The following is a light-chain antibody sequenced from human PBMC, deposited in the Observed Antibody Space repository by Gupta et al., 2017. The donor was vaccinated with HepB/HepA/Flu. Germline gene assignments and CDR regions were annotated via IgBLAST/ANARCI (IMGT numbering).Light chain of an antibody. J-gene: IGKJ3*01. Sequence: DMQMTQTPSSLSASVGDRVTITCRASQDISAYLAWFQQKPGRVTKVLIYAASTLQSGVPSRFSGSGSGTDFTLTITSLQPEDFATYFCQKYDSAPFTFGPGTKVEIK. CDR1: QDISAY. CDR2: AAS. CDR3: QKYDSAPFT. V-gene: IGKV1-27*01.